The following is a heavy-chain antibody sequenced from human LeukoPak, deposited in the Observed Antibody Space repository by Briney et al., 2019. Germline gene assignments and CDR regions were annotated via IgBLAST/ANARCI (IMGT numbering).Heavy chain of an antibody. Sequence: GGSLRLSCAASGFTFSSYSVNWVRQAPGKGLEWVSSIGTSGTYIYYADSVKGRFTISKDNANNSLVYLQMNSLRVEDTAVYYCARDVWLNDAFDIWGQGTLVTVSS. V-gene: IGHV3-21*01. CDR3: ARDVWLNDAFDI. CDR2: IGTSGTYI. CDR1: GFTFSSYS. J-gene: IGHJ3*02. D-gene: IGHD5-12*01.